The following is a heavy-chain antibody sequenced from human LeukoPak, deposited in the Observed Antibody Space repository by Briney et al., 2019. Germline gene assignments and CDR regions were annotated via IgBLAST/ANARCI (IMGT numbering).Heavy chain of an antibody. CDR2: ISSSSSYI. CDR3: ARDYGGTNFDY. D-gene: IGHD4-23*01. J-gene: IGHJ4*02. CDR1: GFTFSSYA. V-gene: IGHV3-21*01. Sequence: GGSLRLSCAASGFTFSSYAMSWVRQAPGKGLEWVSSISSSSSYIYYADSVKGRFTISRDNAKNSLYLQMNSLRAEDTAVYYCARDYGGTNFDYWGQGTLVTVSS.